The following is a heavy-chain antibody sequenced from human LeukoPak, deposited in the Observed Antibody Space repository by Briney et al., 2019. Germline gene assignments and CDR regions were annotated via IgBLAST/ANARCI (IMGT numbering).Heavy chain of an antibody. D-gene: IGHD3-3*01. CDR3: AKVPRGRFLEWLLPQFDY. Sequence: PGGSLRLSCAPSGFTFSSYAMSWVREAPGKGLEWVSAISGSGGSTYYADSVKGRFTISRDNSKNTLYLQMNSLRAEDTAVYYCAKVPRGRFLEWLLPQFDYWGQGTLVSVSS. CDR2: ISGSGGST. J-gene: IGHJ4*02. V-gene: IGHV3-23*01. CDR1: GFTFSSYA.